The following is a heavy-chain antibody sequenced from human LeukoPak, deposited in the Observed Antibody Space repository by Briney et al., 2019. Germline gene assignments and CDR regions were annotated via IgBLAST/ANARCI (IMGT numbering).Heavy chain of an antibody. CDR1: GGSISSLY. D-gene: IGHD1-26*01. Sequence: SETLSLTCSVSGGSISSLYWSWIRQPPGKGLEWIGYIYYTGSTNYNPSLKSRVTMFVDTSRNQFSLKLSSVTAADTAVYYCARHRGSPYSGSYYDFDFWGQGTRVTVSS. V-gene: IGHV4-59*08. CDR3: ARHRGSPYSGSYYDFDF. CDR2: IYYTGST. J-gene: IGHJ4*02.